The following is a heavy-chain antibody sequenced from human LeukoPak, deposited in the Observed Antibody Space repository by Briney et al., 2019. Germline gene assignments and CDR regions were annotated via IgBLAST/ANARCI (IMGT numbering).Heavy chain of an antibody. D-gene: IGHD1-26*01. J-gene: IGHJ3*02. CDR1: GGSFSGYY. Sequence: SSETLSLTCAVYGGSFSGYYWSWIRQPPGKGLEWIGEINHSGSTNYNPSLKSRVTISIDTSKNQFSLKLSSVTAADTAVYYCARLGRGDAFDIWGQGTMVTVSS. V-gene: IGHV4-34*01. CDR3: ARLGRGDAFDI. CDR2: INHSGST.